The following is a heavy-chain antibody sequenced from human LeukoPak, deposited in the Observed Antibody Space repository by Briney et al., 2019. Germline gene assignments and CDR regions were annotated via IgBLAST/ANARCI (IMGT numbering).Heavy chain of an antibody. CDR1: GYSFTTYW. V-gene: IGHV5-51*01. J-gene: IGHJ3*02. Sequence: GESLKISCKASGYSFTTYWIGWVRQVPGKGLEWVGIIYPADSTAKYSPSFQGQVTISVDKSISTAYLQWSSLKASDTAMYYCASNSIVGALDAFDIWGQGTMVTVSS. CDR3: ASNSIVGALDAFDI. D-gene: IGHD1-26*01. CDR2: IYPADSTA.